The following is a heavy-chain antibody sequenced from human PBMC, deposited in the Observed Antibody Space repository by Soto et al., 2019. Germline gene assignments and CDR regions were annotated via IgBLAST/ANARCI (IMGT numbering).Heavy chain of an antibody. CDR2: IDSRGRTL. J-gene: IGHJ4*02. Sequence: PGGSLRLSCAASGFTFSTYGMHWVRQAPGKGLEWLAFIDSRGRTLSYADSVRGRFTTSRDNAENSVYLQMDSLRADDTAVYYCARQAARNYIDSWGQGNSVTVSS. CDR3: ARQAARNYIDS. V-gene: IGHV3-48*04. D-gene: IGHD6-6*01. CDR1: GFTFSTYG.